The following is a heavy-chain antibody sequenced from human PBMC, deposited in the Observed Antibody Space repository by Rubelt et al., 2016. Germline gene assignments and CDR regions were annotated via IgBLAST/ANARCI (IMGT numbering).Heavy chain of an antibody. CDR1: GGSFSGYY. CDR2: INHGGST. J-gene: IGHJ3*02. CDR3: ARVLGGTYYDAFDM. Sequence: QVQLKQWGAGLLKPSETLSVTCAVYGGSFSGYYWTWIRQPPGKGLEWIGEINHGGSTNHNPSLKSRVTIAVDTSTNQFSLKLSSVTAADTAVYYCARVLGGTYYDAFDMWGQGTVVTVFS. D-gene: IGHD1-26*01. V-gene: IGHV4-34*01.